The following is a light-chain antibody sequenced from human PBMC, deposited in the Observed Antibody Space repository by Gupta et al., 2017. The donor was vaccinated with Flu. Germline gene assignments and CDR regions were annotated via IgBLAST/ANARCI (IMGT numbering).Light chain of an antibody. Sequence: QSLFTPSPSVSGAPVQTVTISCSRNHANVGSHFVSWYQHRPGRAPTLLLCESTRRGTGIPDRFSGTNPGPSASLTIVGVESDDEADYYCDNWDDSLQTTLFGRGTKLTVL. CDR2: EST. J-gene: IGLJ2*01. CDR3: DNWDDSLQTTL. CDR1: HANVGSHF. V-gene: IGLV1-51*02.